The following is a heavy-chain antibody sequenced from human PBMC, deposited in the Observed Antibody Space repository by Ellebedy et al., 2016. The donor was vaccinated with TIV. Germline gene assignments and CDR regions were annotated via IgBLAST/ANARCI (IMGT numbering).Heavy chain of an antibody. CDR2: IYYSGST. Sequence: MPSETLSLTCTVSGGSISSYYWSWIRQPPGKGLEWIGYIYYSGSTNYNPSLKSRVTISIDTSKNQFSLKLSSVTAADTAVYYCARRGGDIVANFWGQGTLVTVSS. V-gene: IGHV4-59*01. CDR1: GGSISSYY. J-gene: IGHJ4*02. D-gene: IGHD5-12*01. CDR3: ARRGGDIVANF.